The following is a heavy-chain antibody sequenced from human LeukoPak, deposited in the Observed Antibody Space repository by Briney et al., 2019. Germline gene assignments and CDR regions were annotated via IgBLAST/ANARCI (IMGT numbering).Heavy chain of an antibody. V-gene: IGHV1-2*02. D-gene: IGHD5-18*01. CDR2: IHPNTGAT. J-gene: IGHJ5*02. Sequence: ASVNDSFMSSRHTYTNYYSHWVRQAPGQGLEWLGWIHPNTGATNYAQKFQGRVTVTRDTSISTTYVELSRLTSADTAVYYCASNASGYHCLELWGRETLVTVSS. CDR3: ASNASGYHCLEL. CDR1: RHTYTNYY.